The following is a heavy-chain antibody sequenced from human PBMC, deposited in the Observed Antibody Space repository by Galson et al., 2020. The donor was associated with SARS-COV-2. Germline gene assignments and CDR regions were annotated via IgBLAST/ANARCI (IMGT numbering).Heavy chain of an antibody. J-gene: IGHJ3*02. V-gene: IGHV3-9*01. CDR1: GFTFDDYA. CDR3: AKSSLVLRHDYGGSGGAFDI. CDR2: ISWNSGSI. D-gene: IGHD4-17*01. Sequence: GGSLRLSCAASGFTFDDYAMHWVRQAPGKGLEWVSGISWNSGSIGYADSVKGRFTISRDNAKNSLYLQMNSLRAEDTALYYCAKSSLVLRHDYGGSGGAFDIWGQGTMVTVSS.